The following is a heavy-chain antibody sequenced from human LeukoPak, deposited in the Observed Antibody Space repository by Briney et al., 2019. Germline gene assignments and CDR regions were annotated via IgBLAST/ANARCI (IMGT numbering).Heavy chain of an antibody. CDR1: GGTFSSYA. CDR3: ARDHIVEMATANLFEFDY. V-gene: IGHV1-69*13. Sequence: GASVKVSCKASGGTFSSYAISWVRQAPGQGLEWMGGIIPIFGTANYAQKFQGRVTITADESTSTAYMELSSLRSEDTAVHYCARDHIVEMATANLFEFDYWGQGTLVTVSS. J-gene: IGHJ4*02. D-gene: IGHD5-24*01. CDR2: IIPIFGTA.